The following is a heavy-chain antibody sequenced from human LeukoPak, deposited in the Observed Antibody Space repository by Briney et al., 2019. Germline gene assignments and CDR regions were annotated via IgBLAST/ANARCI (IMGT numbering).Heavy chain of an antibody. CDR2: INPNSGGT. CDR3: ARGAIVVIPAAAHFDY. Sequence: ASVKVSCKASGYTFTSDYMHWVRQAPGQGLEWMGWINPNSGGTNYAQNFQGRVTMTRDTSISTAYMELSRLRSDDTAVYYCARGAIVVIPAAAHFDYWGQGTLVTVSS. D-gene: IGHD2-2*01. CDR1: GYTFTSDY. V-gene: IGHV1-2*02. J-gene: IGHJ4*02.